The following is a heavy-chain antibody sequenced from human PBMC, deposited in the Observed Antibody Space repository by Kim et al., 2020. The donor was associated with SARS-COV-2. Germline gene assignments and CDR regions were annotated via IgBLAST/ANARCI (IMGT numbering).Heavy chain of an antibody. Sequence: GGSLRLSCAASGFAFSSYAMSWVRQAPGKGLXXVSGXINSGGSTYYADSVKGHXXXSRXXXKNXXXLXXXSLXXXDTXXXYXXXGLXXXYW. CDR2: XINSGGST. D-gene: IGHD2-15*01. CDR1: GFAFSSYA. CDR3: XXGLXXXYW. J-gene: IGHJ2*01. V-gene: IGHV3-23*01.